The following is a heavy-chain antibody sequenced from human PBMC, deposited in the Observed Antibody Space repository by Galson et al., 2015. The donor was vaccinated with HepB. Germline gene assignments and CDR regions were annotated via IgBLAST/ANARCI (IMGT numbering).Heavy chain of an antibody. CDR2: ISWNSGSI. J-gene: IGHJ3*02. D-gene: IGHD3-10*01. Sequence: SLRLSCAASGFTFDDYAMHWVRQAPGKGLEWVSGISWNSGSIGYADSVKGRFTISRDNAKNSLYLQMNSLRAEDTALYYCAKDKFGRWGAFDIWGQGTMVTVSS. CDR3: AKDKFGRWGAFDI. V-gene: IGHV3-9*01. CDR1: GFTFDDYA.